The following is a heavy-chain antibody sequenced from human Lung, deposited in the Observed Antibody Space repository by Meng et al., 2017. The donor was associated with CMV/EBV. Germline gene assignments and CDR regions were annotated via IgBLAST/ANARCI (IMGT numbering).Heavy chain of an antibody. CDR2: ISSSDNL. V-gene: IGHV3-21*01. D-gene: IGHD3-22*01. CDR3: ARDNIEGGSGDYDSGGQAY. J-gene: IGHJ4*02. CDR1: GFTFSSYS. Sequence: SCAASGFTFSSYSMNWVRQARGKGLEWVSSISSSDNLYYADSVKGRFTITRDNAKTSLYQQMNTLRTEDTAVDYYARDNIEGGSGDYDSGGQAYWGLGXLVTASS.